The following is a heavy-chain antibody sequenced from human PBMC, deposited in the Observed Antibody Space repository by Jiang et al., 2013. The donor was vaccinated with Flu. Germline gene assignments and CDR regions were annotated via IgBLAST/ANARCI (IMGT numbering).Heavy chain of an antibody. CDR3: ARGTRPLDWAGHFGF. D-gene: IGHD3/OR15-3a*01. CDR1: GYTFTSYY. J-gene: IGHJ4*02. V-gene: IGHV1-46*01. Sequence: GAEVKKPGASVKVSCKASGYTFTSYYMHWVRQAPGQGLEWMGGIIPVFPTTIYAQRFQGRVTITADESSNTSYMELTGLTSGDTAVYYCARGTRPLDWAGHFGFWGQGTLVTVSS. CDR2: IIPVFPTT.